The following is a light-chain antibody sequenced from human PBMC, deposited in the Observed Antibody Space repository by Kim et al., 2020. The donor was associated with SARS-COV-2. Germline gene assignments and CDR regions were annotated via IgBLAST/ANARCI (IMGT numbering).Light chain of an antibody. Sequence: DIQISQSPSSLHASIGDTVTITCQASQDIHDFLSWFQQKPGRAPKLLIYDAFHLEPGVPSRFSGSGSGTHFIFTISSLQPEDIATYFCQQYDSLPLIFGQGTRLEIK. CDR1: QDIHDF. J-gene: IGKJ5*01. CDR3: QQYDSLPLI. CDR2: DAF. V-gene: IGKV1-33*01.